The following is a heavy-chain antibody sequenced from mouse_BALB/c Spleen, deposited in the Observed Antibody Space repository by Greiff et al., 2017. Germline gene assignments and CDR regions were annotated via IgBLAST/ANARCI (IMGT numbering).Heavy chain of an antibody. J-gene: IGHJ4*01. CDR3: ATVVALYYAMDY. D-gene: IGHD1-1*01. V-gene: IGHV14-3*02. Sequence: VQLKQSGAELVKPGASVKLSCTASGFNIKDTYMHWVKQRPEQGLEWIGRIDPANGNTKYDPKFQGKATITADTSSNTAYLQLSSLTSEDTAVYYCATVVALYYAMDYWGQGTSVTVSS. CDR1: GFNIKDTY. CDR2: IDPANGNT.